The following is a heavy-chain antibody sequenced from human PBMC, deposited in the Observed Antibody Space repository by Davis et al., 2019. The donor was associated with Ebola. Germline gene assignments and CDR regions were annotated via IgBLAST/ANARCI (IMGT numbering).Heavy chain of an antibody. CDR2: INPNSGGT. V-gene: IGHV1-2*04. CDR3: ARDSFGYYYGMDV. J-gene: IGHJ6*02. D-gene: IGHD3-10*01. Sequence: AASVKVSCKASGYTFTSYYMHWVRQAPGQGLEWMGWINPNSGGTNYAQKFQGWVTMTRDTSISTAYMELRSLRSDDTAVYYCARDSFGYYYGMDVWGQGTTVTVSS. CDR1: GYTFTSYY.